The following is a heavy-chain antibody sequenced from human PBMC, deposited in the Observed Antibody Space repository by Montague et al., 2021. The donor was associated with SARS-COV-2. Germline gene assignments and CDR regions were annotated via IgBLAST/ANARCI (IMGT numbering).Heavy chain of an antibody. J-gene: IGHJ3*02. CDR2: IDWDDDK. D-gene: IGHD3-9*01. CDR1: GFSLSTSGMR. V-gene: IGHV2-70*04. CDR3: ARSYYDILTNYYDAFGI. Sequence: PALVKPTQTLTLTCTLSGFSLSTSGMRASWIRQPPGKALEWLARIDWDDDKFYSTSLKTRLTISKDTSKNQVVLTMTNMDPVDTATCYCARSYYDILTNYYDAFGIWGQGAMVTVSS.